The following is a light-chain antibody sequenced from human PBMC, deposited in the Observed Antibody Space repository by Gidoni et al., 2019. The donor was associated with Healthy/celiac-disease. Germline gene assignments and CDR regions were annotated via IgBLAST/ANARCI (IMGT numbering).Light chain of an antibody. Sequence: QSALTQPASVSGSPGQSITISCTGTSSDVGGYNYVSWYQQHPGKAPKLMFYDVSNRPSGVSNRFSGSKSVNTASLTISGLQAEDEADYYCSSYTSSSSYVFGTGTKVTVL. J-gene: IGLJ1*01. V-gene: IGLV2-14*03. CDR1: SSDVGGYNY. CDR3: SSYTSSSSYV. CDR2: DVS.